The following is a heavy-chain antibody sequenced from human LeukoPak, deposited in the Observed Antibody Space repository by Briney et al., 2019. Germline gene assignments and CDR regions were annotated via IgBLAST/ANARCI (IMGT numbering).Heavy chain of an antibody. J-gene: IGHJ4*02. CDR1: GYSFTSYW. Sequence: GESLKISCKGSGYSFTSYWIGWVRQMPGKGLEWMGIIYPGDSDTRYSPSFQGQVTISADKSISTAYLQWSSLRASDTAMYYCARHQWYSSGWYEIDYWGQGTLVTVSS. CDR2: IYPGDSDT. V-gene: IGHV5-51*01. D-gene: IGHD6-19*01. CDR3: ARHQWYSSGWYEIDY.